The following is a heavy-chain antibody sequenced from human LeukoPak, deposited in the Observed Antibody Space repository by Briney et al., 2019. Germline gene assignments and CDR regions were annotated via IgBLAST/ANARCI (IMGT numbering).Heavy chain of an antibody. Sequence: GASVKVSCKASGYTFTSYGISWVRQAPGQGLEWMGWISAYNGNTNYAQKLQGRVTMTTDTSTSTAYMELRSLRSDDTAVYYCAREWFIAAAGTYYYYGVDVWGQGTTVTISS. CDR3: AREWFIAAAGTYYYYGVDV. J-gene: IGHJ6*02. V-gene: IGHV1-18*01. D-gene: IGHD6-13*01. CDR2: ISAYNGNT. CDR1: GYTFTSYG.